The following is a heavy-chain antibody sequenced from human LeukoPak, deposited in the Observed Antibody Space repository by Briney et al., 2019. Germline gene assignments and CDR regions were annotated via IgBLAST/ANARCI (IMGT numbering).Heavy chain of an antibody. CDR1: GGSISSYY. CDR3: ARRRYSFDAFDI. CDR2: IYYSGST. J-gene: IGHJ3*02. D-gene: IGHD5-18*01. V-gene: IGHV4-59*08. Sequence: SETLSLTCTVSGGSISSYYWSWIRQPPGKGLEWIGYIYYSGSTNYNPSLKSRVTMSVDTSENQFSLKLSSVTAADTAVYYCARRRYSFDAFDIWGQGTMVTVSS.